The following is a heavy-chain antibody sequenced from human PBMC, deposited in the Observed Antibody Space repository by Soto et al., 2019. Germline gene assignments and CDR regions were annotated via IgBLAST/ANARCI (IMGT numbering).Heavy chain of an antibody. CDR2: IKQDGSEK. CDR1: GFTFSSYW. D-gene: IGHD6-13*01. Sequence: LRLSCAASGFTFSSYWMSWVRQAPGKGLEWVANIKQDGSEKYYVDSVKGRFTISRDNAKNSLYLQMNSLRAEDTAAYYCARALSSSWYSSDAFDIWGQGTMVTVSS. CDR3: ARALSSSWYSSDAFDI. J-gene: IGHJ3*02. V-gene: IGHV3-7*03.